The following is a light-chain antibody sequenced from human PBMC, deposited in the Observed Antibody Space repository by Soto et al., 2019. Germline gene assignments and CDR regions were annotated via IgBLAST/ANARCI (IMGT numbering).Light chain of an antibody. CDR1: SSDVGGYNY. J-gene: IGLJ3*02. CDR3: SSLTSSSTVV. V-gene: IGLV2-14*01. Sequence: QSALTQPASVSGSPGQSITISCIGTSSDVGGYNYVSWYQQHPGKAPKLMIYEVSNRPSGLSNRFSGSKSGNTASLTISGLQAEDEADYYCSSLTSSSTVVFGGGTKVTVL. CDR2: EVS.